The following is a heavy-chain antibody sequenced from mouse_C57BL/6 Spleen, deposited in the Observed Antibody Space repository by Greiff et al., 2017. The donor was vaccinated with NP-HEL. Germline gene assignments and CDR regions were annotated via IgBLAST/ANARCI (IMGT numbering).Heavy chain of an antibody. J-gene: IGHJ1*03. Sequence: QVQLQQPGAELVKPGASVKLSCKASGYTFTSYWMHWVKQRPGRGLEWIGRIDPNSGGTKYNEKFKSKATLTVDKPSSTAYMQLSSLTSEDSAVYYCAREREITTVVSYWYFDVWGTGTTVTVSS. CDR3: AREREITTVVSYWYFDV. CDR2: IDPNSGGT. D-gene: IGHD1-1*01. V-gene: IGHV1-72*01. CDR1: GYTFTSYW.